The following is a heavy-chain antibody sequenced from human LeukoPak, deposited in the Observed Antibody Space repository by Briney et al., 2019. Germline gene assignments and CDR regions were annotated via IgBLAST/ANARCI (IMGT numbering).Heavy chain of an antibody. CDR3: ARIAYADEGMDV. J-gene: IGHJ6*03. D-gene: IGHD2-21*01. Sequence: GSXXXSXXASGVSFSSYWMAWVRQAPGKXXEXXANIKPDGSEKKYGDSVKGRFTISRDNAKNSVYLQMSSLRAEETAVYYCARIAYADEGMDVWGKGTTVTVSS. CDR1: GVSFSSYW. V-gene: IGHV3-7*01. CDR2: IKPDGSEK.